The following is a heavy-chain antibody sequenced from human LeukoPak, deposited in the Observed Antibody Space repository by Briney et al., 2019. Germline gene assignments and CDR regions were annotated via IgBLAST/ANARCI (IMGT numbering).Heavy chain of an antibody. CDR2: IYYSGST. J-gene: IGHJ6*03. CDR3: ARVNYGSGSYYCCMDV. Sequence: PSETLSLTCTVSGGSISSYYWSWIRQPPGKGLEWIGYIYYSGSTNYNPSLKSRVTISVDTSKNQFSLKLSSVTAADTAMYYCARVNYGSGSYYCCMDVWGKGTTVTISS. CDR1: GGSISSYY. D-gene: IGHD3-10*01. V-gene: IGHV4-59*01.